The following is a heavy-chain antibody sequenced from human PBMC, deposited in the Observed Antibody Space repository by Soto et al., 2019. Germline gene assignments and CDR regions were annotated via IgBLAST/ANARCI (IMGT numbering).Heavy chain of an antibody. V-gene: IGHV3-23*01. CDR1: GFSFSSYA. J-gene: IGHJ4*02. CDR3: ARGLAAGGTGGLTYYYDF. D-gene: IGHD6-13*01. CDR2: ITVRGHTT. Sequence: GGSLRLSCGASGFSFSSYAMAWVRQVPGKGLEWLSVITVRGHTTYYADSVRGRFTISRDDSRDTLYLQLNRLRGEDTAVYFCARGLAAGGTGGLTYYYDFWGRGTLVTVSS.